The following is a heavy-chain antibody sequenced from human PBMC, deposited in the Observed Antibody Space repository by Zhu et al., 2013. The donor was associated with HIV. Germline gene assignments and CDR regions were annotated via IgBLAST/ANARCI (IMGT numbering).Heavy chain of an antibody. CDR1: GGSISSSSYY. CDR2: IYYSGST. J-gene: IGHJ2*01. D-gene: IGHD3-22*01. Sequence: QVQLQESGPGLVKPSETLSLTCTVSGGSISSSSYYWGWIRQPPGKGLEWIGSIYYSGSTYYNPSLKSRVTISVDTSKNQFSLKLSSVTAADTAVYYCARDKRDYYDSSGYSEHWYFDLWGRGTLVTVSS. CDR3: ARDKRDYYDSSGYSEHWYFDL. V-gene: IGHV4-39*07.